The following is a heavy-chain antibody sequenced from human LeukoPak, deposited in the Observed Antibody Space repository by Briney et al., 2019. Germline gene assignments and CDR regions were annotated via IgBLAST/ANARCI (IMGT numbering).Heavy chain of an antibody. Sequence: SETLSLNCNVSGGSISNYYWSWIRQPPGKGLEWIGYIYYSGNTNYNPSLKSRVTISVDTSKIQFSLKLSSVTAADTAVYYCVRENYSSGWYGIIDYWGHGTLVTVSS. CDR1: GGSISNYY. CDR3: VRENYSSGWYGIIDY. J-gene: IGHJ4*01. D-gene: IGHD6-19*01. CDR2: IYYSGNT. V-gene: IGHV4-59*01.